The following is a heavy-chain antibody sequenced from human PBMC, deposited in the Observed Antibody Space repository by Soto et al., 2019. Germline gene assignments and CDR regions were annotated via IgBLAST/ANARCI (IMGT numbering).Heavy chain of an antibody. CDR1: GFTFSAYG. CDR2: IWYDGSNK. CDR3: AREHSELRFGESDATNYMDV. J-gene: IGHJ6*03. V-gene: IGHV3-33*01. D-gene: IGHD3-10*01. Sequence: GGSLRLSCAASGFTFSAYGMHWVRQAPGKGLEWVAVIWYDGSNKYYADSVKGRFIISRDNSKNTVYLQMNSLRVEDTAVYYCAREHSELRFGESDATNYMDVWGKGTTVTVSS.